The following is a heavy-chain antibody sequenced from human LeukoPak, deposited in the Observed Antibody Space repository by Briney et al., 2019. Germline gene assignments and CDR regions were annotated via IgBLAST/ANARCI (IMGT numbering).Heavy chain of an antibody. CDR2: MNPNSGNT. V-gene: IGHV1-8*01. Sequence: GASVKVSCKASGYTFTSYDMNRVRQATGQGHEWMGWMNPNSGNTGYAQKFQGRVTMTRNTSISTAYMELSSLRSEDTAVYYCARGISPVYDFWSVYYTYYYHYYTDVWGKGTTVTVSS. J-gene: IGHJ6*03. CDR3: ARGISPVYDFWSVYYTYYYHYYTDV. D-gene: IGHD3-3*01. CDR1: GYTFTSYD.